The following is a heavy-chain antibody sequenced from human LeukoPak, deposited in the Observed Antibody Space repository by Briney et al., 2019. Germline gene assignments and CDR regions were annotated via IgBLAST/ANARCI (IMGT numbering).Heavy chain of an antibody. J-gene: IGHJ2*01. Sequence: SQTLSLTCTVSGGSISSGGYYWSWIRQHRGKGLEWIGYIYYSGSTYYNPSLKSRVTISVDTSKNQFSLKLSSVTAADTAVYYCARDGSGYDRYWYFDLWGRGTLVTVSS. CDR2: IYYSGST. V-gene: IGHV4-31*03. CDR3: ARDGSGYDRYWYFDL. CDR1: GGSISSGGYY. D-gene: IGHD5-12*01.